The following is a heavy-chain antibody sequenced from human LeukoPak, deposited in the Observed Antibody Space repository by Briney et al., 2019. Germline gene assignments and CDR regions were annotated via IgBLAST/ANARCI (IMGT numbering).Heavy chain of an antibody. CDR3: AKEDYDILTGEGGFDY. D-gene: IGHD3-9*01. CDR1: GFTFSSYS. J-gene: IGHJ4*02. CDR2: ISSSSSYI. V-gene: IGHV3-21*04. Sequence: GGSLRLSCAASGFTFSSYSMNWVRQAPGKGLEWVSSISSSSSYIYYADSVKGRFTISRDNAKNSLYLQMNSLRAEDTAVYYCAKEDYDILTGEGGFDYWGQGALVTVSS.